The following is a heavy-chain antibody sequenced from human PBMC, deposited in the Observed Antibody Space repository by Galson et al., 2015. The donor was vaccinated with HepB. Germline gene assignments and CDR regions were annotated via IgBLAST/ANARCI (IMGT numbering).Heavy chain of an antibody. CDR3: ASAYSSSADAFDI. V-gene: IGHV3-7*03. D-gene: IGHD6-13*01. Sequence: SLRLSCAASGFTFSSYWMSWVRQAPGKGLEWVANTKQDGSEKYYVDSVKGRFTISRDNAKNSLYLQMNSLRAEDTAVYYCASAYSSSADAFDIWGQGTMVTVSS. CDR2: TKQDGSEK. CDR1: GFTFSSYW. J-gene: IGHJ3*02.